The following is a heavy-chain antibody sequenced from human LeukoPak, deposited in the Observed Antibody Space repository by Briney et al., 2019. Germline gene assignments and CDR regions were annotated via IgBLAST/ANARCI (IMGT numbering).Heavy chain of an antibody. Sequence: PGGSLRLSCAVSGFTVSSNYMSWVRQAPGKGLEWVSVIHGGGSTYHADSVKGRFTISRDNSKNTVYLQMNSLRAEDTAVYYCVGATGFGYWGQGTLVTVSS. V-gene: IGHV3-66*01. CDR2: IHGGGST. CDR3: VGATGFGY. J-gene: IGHJ4*02. D-gene: IGHD4-17*01. CDR1: GFTVSSNY.